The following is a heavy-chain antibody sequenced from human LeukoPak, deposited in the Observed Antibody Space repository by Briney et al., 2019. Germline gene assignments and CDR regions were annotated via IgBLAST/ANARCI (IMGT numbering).Heavy chain of an antibody. D-gene: IGHD1-1*01. CDR3: ARCGTIGTGGDY. Sequence: GESSQISCKGSEHIFTTYWIDWVRQMPGKGLEWMGSIYPGESDTRYSPSFDGQVTISADKSISTAYLQWSSLKASDSAMYYCARCGTIGTGGDYWGQGTLVAASS. CDR2: IYPGESDT. J-gene: IGHJ4*02. CDR1: EHIFTTYW. V-gene: IGHV5-51*01.